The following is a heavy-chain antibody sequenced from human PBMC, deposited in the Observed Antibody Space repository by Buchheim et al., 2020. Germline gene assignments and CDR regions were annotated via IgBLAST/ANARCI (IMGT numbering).Heavy chain of an antibody. V-gene: IGHV3-23*01. CDR1: GFTFSSYA. Sequence: EVQLLESGGGLVQPGGSLRLSCAASGFTFSSYAMSWVRQAPGQGLEWVSAISNSGGRTYYADPEKGRFAISRDNSKNKLYLQMNSLRAEDTAVYYCATSPRNYFDYWGLGTL. CDR3: ATSPRNYFDY. CDR2: ISNSGGRT. J-gene: IGHJ4*02.